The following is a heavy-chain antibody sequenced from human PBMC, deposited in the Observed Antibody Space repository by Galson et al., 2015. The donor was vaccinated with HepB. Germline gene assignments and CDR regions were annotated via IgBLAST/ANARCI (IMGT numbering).Heavy chain of an antibody. CDR1: GFTFSSYG. D-gene: IGHD3-22*01. CDR2: IWYDGSNK. V-gene: IGHV3-33*08. Sequence: SLRLSCAASGFTFSSYGMHWVRQAPGKGLEWVAVIWYDGSNKYFADSVKGRFTISRDNSKNTLYLQINSLRAEDAAVYYCAREANFDSSGYAGYFDYWGQGTLVTVSS. CDR3: AREANFDSSGYAGYFDY. J-gene: IGHJ4*02.